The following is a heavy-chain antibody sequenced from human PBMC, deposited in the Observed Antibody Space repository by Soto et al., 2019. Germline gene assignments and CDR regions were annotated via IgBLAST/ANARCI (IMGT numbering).Heavy chain of an antibody. CDR2: IWYDGSNK. V-gene: IGHV3-33*01. D-gene: IGHD6-6*01. J-gene: IGHJ5*02. CDR3: AREFSSSLSDWFDP. CDR1: GFTFSSYG. Sequence: PGESLKISCAASGFTFSSYGMHWVRQAPGKGLEWVAVIWYDGSNKYYADSVKGRFTISRDNSKNTLYLQMNSLRAEDTAVYYCAREFSSSLSDWFDPWGQGTLVTVSS.